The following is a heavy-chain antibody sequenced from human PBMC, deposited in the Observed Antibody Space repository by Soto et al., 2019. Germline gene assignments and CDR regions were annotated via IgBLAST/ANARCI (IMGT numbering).Heavy chain of an antibody. Sequence: QVQLQESGPGLVKPSQTLSLTCTVSGDSISSGGYYWSWIRQHPGQGLEWIGYIYDNGGAYYSPSLRGRVVISVDKSANQFSLRLNSVTAADTAVYYWARVKGGITRRAFDSWGQGTLVTVSS. D-gene: IGHD1-7*01. CDR3: ARVKGGITRRAFDS. V-gene: IGHV4-31*03. J-gene: IGHJ4*02. CDR1: GDSISSGGYY. CDR2: IYDNGGA.